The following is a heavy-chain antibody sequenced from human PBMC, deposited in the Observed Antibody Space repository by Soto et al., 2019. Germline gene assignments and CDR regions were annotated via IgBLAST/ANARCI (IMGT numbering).Heavy chain of an antibody. V-gene: IGHV1-69*08. CDR2: VIPLLVAS. CDR1: GAAFSNYT. J-gene: IGHJ6*03. CDR3: ASGKSQMSQDRMGFYYYMDV. D-gene: IGHD1-1*01. Sequence: QVQLVQSGADVKKPGSSVKISCTASGAAFSNYTFTWVRRAPGQGLEWVGRVIPLLVASNYAEKFQDRVTISADRSTSTVYMELSGLRSEDSAIYYCASGKSQMSQDRMGFYYYMDVWGKGTTVTVSS.